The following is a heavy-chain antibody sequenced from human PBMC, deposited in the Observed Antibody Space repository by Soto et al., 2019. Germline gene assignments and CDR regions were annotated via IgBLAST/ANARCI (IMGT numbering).Heavy chain of an antibody. CDR2: ISYSGTT. D-gene: IGHD3-10*01. Sequence: SETLSLTCTASGDSIRGDYWSWIRQPPGKRLEWIAYISYSGTTNYNPSLKSRVTISLDTSNNQLSLKMTSVTAADTAMYYCARKYRPYYGSGSPYGMDVWGQGTTVTVSS. J-gene: IGHJ6*02. CDR3: ARKYRPYYGSGSPYGMDV. V-gene: IGHV4-59*01. CDR1: GDSIRGDY.